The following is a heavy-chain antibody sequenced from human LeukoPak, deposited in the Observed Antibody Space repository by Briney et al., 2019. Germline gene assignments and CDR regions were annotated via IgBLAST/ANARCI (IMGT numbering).Heavy chain of an antibody. V-gene: IGHV4-31*02. D-gene: IGHD4-17*01. Sequence: SWVRQHPGKGLEWIVYIYYSGSPYYNPSLKSRVTISLDASKNQFSLKLSSVTAADTAVYYCARTYGDSSFYDYWGQGTLVTVSS. CDR3: ARTYGDSSFYDY. CDR2: IYYSGSP. J-gene: IGHJ4*02.